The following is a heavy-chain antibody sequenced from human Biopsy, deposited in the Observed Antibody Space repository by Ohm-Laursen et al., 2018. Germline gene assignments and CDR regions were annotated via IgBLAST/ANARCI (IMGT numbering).Heavy chain of an antibody. V-gene: IGHV4-39*01. J-gene: IGHJ5*02. Sequence: DTLSLTCTVSGGSVSSNTNYWAWIRQPPGKGLEWIGSIFYSGTIYYNPSLKSRVSISVDTSKNQFSLNLNSVTAADTAVYYCARHPTGFWFDPWGQGTLVIVSS. CDR1: GGSVSSNTNY. CDR2: IFYSGTI. CDR3: ARHPTGFWFDP.